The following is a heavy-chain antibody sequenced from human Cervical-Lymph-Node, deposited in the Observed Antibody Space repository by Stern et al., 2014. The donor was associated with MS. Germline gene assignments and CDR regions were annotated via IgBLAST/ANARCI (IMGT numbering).Heavy chain of an antibody. Sequence: QLQLQESGPGLVKPSETLSLTCTVSDASISYYYWNWIRQPPGKGLEWIGNMFHSGDTNYSPSLKSRVTMSVDTSKNQFSLRLSSVTAADTAVYYCARGRYYDFWSGFSFDPWGQGTLVTVSS. CDR3: ARGRYYDFWSGFSFDP. J-gene: IGHJ5*02. CDR2: MFHSGDT. D-gene: IGHD3-3*01. CDR1: DASISYYY. V-gene: IGHV4-59*01.